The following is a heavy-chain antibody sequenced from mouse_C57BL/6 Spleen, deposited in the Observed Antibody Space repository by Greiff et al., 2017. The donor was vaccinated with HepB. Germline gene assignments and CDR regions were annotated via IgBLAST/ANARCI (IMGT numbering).Heavy chain of an antibody. J-gene: IGHJ1*03. Sequence: EVKLVESGPGLVKPSQSLSLTCSVTGYSITSGYYWNWIRQFPGNKLEWMGYISYDGSNNYNPSLKNRISINRETSKNQFFLKLNSVTTEDTATYYCARGNYGSSYWYFDVWGTGTTVTVSS. V-gene: IGHV3-6*01. CDR2: ISYDGSN. CDR1: GYSITSGYY. CDR3: ARGNYGSSYWYFDV. D-gene: IGHD1-1*01.